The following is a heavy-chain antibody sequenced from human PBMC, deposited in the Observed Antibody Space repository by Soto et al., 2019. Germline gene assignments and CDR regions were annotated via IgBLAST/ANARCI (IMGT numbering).Heavy chain of an antibody. CDR1: GGSISSGDYY. CDR2: IYYSGST. D-gene: IGHD2-2*01. J-gene: IGHJ6*02. Sequence: SETLSLTGTVSGGSISSGDYYCSWIRQPPGKGLEWIGYIYYSGSTYYNPSPKSRVTISVDPSKNHFSLKLSSVTAADPAVYYCAREPIVVVPAALGGMDVWGQGTTVTVSS. V-gene: IGHV4-30-4*01. CDR3: AREPIVVVPAALGGMDV.